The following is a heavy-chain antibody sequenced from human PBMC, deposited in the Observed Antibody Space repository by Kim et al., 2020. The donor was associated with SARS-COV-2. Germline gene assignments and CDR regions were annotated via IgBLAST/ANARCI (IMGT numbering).Heavy chain of an antibody. V-gene: IGHV3-30*18. J-gene: IGHJ6*02. D-gene: IGHD1-1*01. CDR1: GFTFSSYG. CDR3: AKDWKDGMDV. CDR2: ISYDGSNK. Sequence: GGSLRLSCAASGFTFSSYGMHWVRQAPGKGLEWVAVISYDGSNKYYADSVKGRFTISRDNSKNTLYLQMNSLRAEDTAVYYCAKDWKDGMDVWGQGTTVTVSS.